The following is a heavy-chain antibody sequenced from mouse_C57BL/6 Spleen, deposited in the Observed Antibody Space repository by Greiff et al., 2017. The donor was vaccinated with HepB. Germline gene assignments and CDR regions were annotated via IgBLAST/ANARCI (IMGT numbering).Heavy chain of an antibody. V-gene: IGHV1-64*01. D-gene: IGHD2-4*01. CDR3: APVYYDYDEYFDV. J-gene: IGHJ1*03. Sequence: VQLQQPGAELVKPGASVKLSCKASGYTFTSYWMHWVKQRPGQGLEWIGMIHPNSGSTNYNEKFKSKATLTVDKSSSTAYMQLSSLTSEDSAVYYCAPVYYDYDEYFDVWGTGTTVTVSS. CDR1: GYTFTSYW. CDR2: IHPNSGST.